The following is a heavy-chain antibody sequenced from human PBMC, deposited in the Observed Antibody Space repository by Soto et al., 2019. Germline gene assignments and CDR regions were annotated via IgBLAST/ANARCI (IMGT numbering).Heavy chain of an antibody. J-gene: IGHJ6*02. CDR3: ARAAVTHERYHYGMDV. Sequence: PSETLSLTCSVSGGSIRSSHTSTYWTWIRQPPGKGLEWIAYIYHNGNTAYNPSLKSRITISVDSSKNQFSLKMNSVTAADTAVYYCARAAVTHERYHYGMDVWGQGTTVTVSS. CDR1: GGSIRSSHTSTY. CDR2: IYHNGNT. V-gene: IGHV4-61*01. D-gene: IGHD4-17*01.